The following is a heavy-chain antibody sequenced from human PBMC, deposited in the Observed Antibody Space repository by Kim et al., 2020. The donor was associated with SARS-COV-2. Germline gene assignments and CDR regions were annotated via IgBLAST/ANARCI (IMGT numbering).Heavy chain of an antibody. Sequence: GGSLRLSWAASGFTFSSYSMNWVRQAPGKGLEWVSYISSSSSTIYYADSVKGRFTISRDNAKNSLYLQMNSLRAEDTAVYYCRSLDYYGSGSHIDYWGQGTLVTVSS. J-gene: IGHJ4*02. D-gene: IGHD3-10*01. CDR3: RSLDYYGSGSHIDY. CDR1: GFTFSSYS. V-gene: IGHV3-48*04. CDR2: ISSSSSTI.